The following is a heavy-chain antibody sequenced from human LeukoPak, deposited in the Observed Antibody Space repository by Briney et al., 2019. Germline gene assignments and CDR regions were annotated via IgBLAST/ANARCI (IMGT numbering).Heavy chain of an antibody. CDR1: GGSISSYY. CDR2: IYYSGST. D-gene: IGHD6-13*01. V-gene: IGHV4-59*08. CDR3: ASGPQMYSSSWYNWFDP. J-gene: IGHJ5*02. Sequence: PSETLSLTCTVSGGSISSYYWSWIRQPPGKGLEWIGYIYYSGSTNYNPSLKSRVTISVDTSKNQFSLKLSSVTAADTAVYYCASGPQMYSSSWYNWFDPWGQGTLVTVSS.